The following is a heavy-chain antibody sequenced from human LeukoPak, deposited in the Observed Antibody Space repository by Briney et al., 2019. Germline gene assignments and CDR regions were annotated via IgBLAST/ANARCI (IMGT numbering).Heavy chain of an antibody. CDR2: MNPNSGNT. CDR3: ARGRVYYYESSGYSYLY. D-gene: IGHD3-22*01. J-gene: IGHJ4*02. V-gene: IGHV1-8*01. CDR1: GYTFTSYD. Sequence: ASVKVSCKASGYTFTSYDINWVRQATGQGLEWMGWMNPNSGNTGYAQKFQGRVTMTRNTSISTAYMELSSLRSEDTAVYYCARGRVYYYESSGYSYLYWGQGTQVTVSS.